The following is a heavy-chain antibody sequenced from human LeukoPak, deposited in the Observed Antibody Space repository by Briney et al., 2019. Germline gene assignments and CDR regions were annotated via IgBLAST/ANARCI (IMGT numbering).Heavy chain of an antibody. V-gene: IGHV4-4*07. J-gene: IGHJ5*02. CDR3: AREVVVVVPAATVWFDP. CDR1: GGSISSYY. Sequence: SETLSLTCTVSGGSISSYYWSWIRQPAGKGLEWIGRIYTSGSTNYNPSLKSRVTMSVDTSKNQFSLKLSSVTAADTAVYYCAREVVVVVPAATVWFDPWGQETLVTVSS. D-gene: IGHD2-2*01. CDR2: IYTSGST.